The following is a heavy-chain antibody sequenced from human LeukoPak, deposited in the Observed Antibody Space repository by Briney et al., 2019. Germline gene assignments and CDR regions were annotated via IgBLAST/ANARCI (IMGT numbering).Heavy chain of an antibody. D-gene: IGHD2-2*01. J-gene: IGHJ6*02. CDR3: ARARAPAGCYGMDV. CDR1: GFSLSTSGMC. V-gene: IGHV2-70*11. CDR2: IDWDDDK. Sequence: SGPTLVNPTQTLTLTCTFSGFSLSTSGMCVSWIRQPPGKALEWLARIDWDDDKYYSTSLKTRLTISKDTSKNQVVLTMTNMDPVDTATYYCARARAPAGCYGMDVWGQGTTVTVSS.